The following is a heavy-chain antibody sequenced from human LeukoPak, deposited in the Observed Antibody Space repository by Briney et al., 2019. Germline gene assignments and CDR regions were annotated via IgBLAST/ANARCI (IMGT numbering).Heavy chain of an antibody. CDR2: ISGTGSHI. CDR1: GFTFSVCS. Sequence: GGSLRLSCEASGFTFSVCSMNWVRQAPGKGLEWVSSISGTGSHIYSADSMKGRFIISRDNAKNSLYLQLNSLRAEDTAMYYCVREPGAPRGWFDSWGQGTLITVSS. CDR3: VREPGAPRGWFDS. J-gene: IGHJ5*01. D-gene: IGHD7-27*01. V-gene: IGHV3-21*01.